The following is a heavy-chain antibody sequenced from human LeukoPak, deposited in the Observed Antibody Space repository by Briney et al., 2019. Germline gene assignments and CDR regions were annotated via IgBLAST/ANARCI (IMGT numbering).Heavy chain of an antibody. Sequence: GGSLRLSCAASGFTLSSYSMNWVRQAPGKGLEWVSSITSSSSYIYYVDSVKGRFTISRDNARNSLYLQMDSLRAEDTAVYYCARGADTGYSSDSWGQGTLVTVSS. V-gene: IGHV3-21*01. CDR2: ITSSSSYI. CDR1: GFTLSSYS. D-gene: IGHD6-19*01. CDR3: ARGADTGYSSDS. J-gene: IGHJ5*02.